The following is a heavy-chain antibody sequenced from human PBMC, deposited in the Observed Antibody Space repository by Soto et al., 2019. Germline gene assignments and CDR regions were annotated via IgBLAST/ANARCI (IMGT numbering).Heavy chain of an antibody. V-gene: IGHV3-30*18. CDR3: AKDLGSGKSYYYYAMDV. CDR2: ISYDGSNK. CDR1: GFIFSKYG. Sequence: QVQLVESGGGVVQPGTSLRLSCAGSGFIFSKYGMHWVRQAPGKGLEWVAVISYDGSNKYYAESVKGRFIISRDKSENTLYLQMNSLRAEDTALYYCAKDLGSGKSYYYYAMDVWGQGTTVTVSS. D-gene: IGHD3-10*01. J-gene: IGHJ6*02.